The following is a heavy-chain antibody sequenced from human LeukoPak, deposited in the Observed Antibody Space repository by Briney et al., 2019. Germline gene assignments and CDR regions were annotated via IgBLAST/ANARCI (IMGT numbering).Heavy chain of an antibody. D-gene: IGHD5-24*01. CDR2: ISSSSSYI. CDR1: GFTFSSYS. CDR3: ATNDPRGGYNFDY. Sequence: GGSLRLSCAASGFTFSSYSMNWVRQAPGKGLEWVSSISSSSSYIYYADSVKGRFTISRDNSKNTLYLQMNSLRAEDTAVYYCATNDPRGGYNFDYWGQGTLVTVSS. J-gene: IGHJ4*02. V-gene: IGHV3-21*01.